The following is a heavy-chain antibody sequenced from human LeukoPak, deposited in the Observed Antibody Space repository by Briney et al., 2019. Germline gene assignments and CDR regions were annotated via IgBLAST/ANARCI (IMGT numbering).Heavy chain of an antibody. D-gene: IGHD3-10*01. V-gene: IGHV3-23*01. J-gene: IGHJ1*01. CDR2: ISASGGTI. Sequence: AGGSLRLSCTASGFTFNNYAMSWVRQAPGRGLEWVSGISASGGTIYYADSVKGRFTISRDSSKSTLHLQMNTLRAEDTAVYYCAKDISGLPEYFQHWGQGTLVIVSS. CDR3: AKDISGLPEYFQH. CDR1: GFTFNNYA.